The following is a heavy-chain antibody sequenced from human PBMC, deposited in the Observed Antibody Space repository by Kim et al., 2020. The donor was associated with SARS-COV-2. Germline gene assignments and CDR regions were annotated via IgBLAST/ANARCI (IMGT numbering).Heavy chain of an antibody. D-gene: IGHD6-25*01. CDR2: ISPYNDNT. CDR3: ARGDYSGGDFFAF. J-gene: IGHJ4*02. CDR1: GYTFPSYS. Sequence: ASVKVSCKASGYTFPSYSIIWVRQAPGQGLEWVGRISPYNDNTDYAQILQGRLTLTTDASTSTCFLDLKSLTVDDTAVYYCARGDYSGGDFFAFWGQGTL. V-gene: IGHV1-18*04.